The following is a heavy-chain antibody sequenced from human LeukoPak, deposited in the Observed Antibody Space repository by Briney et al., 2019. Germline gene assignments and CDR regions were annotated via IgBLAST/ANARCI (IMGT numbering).Heavy chain of an antibody. CDR2: ISAYNGNT. Sequence: GASVKVSCKASGHTFTSYGISWVRQAPGQGLEWMGWISAYNGNTNYAQKLQGRVTMTTDTSTSTAYMELRSLRSDDTAVYYCARDDDYYGSGSYYQYYFDYWGQGTLVTVSS. D-gene: IGHD3-10*01. V-gene: IGHV1-18*01. J-gene: IGHJ4*02. CDR3: ARDDDYYGSGSYYQYYFDY. CDR1: GHTFTSYG.